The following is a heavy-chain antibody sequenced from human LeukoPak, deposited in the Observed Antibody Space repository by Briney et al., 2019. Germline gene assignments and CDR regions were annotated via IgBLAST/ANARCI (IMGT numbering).Heavy chain of an antibody. CDR1: GFTFTNSA. CDR3: AADLYYYDTSDYSPHFDY. V-gene: IGHV1-58*02. D-gene: IGHD3-22*01. J-gene: IGHJ4*02. Sequence: TSVKVSCKASGFTFTNSAIQWVRQARGQRLEWMGWIVVGSGNTNYAQKFHERVTISRDMSTSTAYMELSSLRSEDTAVYYCAADLYYYDTSDYSPHFDYWGQGTLVTVSS. CDR2: IVVGSGNT.